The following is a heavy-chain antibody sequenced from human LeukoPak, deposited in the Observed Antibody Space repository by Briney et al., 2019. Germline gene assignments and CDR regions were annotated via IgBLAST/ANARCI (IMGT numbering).Heavy chain of an antibody. J-gene: IGHJ1*01. CDR3: ARHRPSGDIVVVPARKKGFQH. CDR1: GFTFSSYW. V-gene: IGHV3-7*01. Sequence: PGGSLRLSCAAPGFTFSSYWMSWVRQTPGKGLEWVANIKQDGSEKYYVDSVKGRFTISRDNAKNSLYLQMNSLRAEDTAVYYCARHRPSGDIVVVPARKKGFQHWGQGTLVTVSS. D-gene: IGHD2-2*01. CDR2: IKQDGSEK.